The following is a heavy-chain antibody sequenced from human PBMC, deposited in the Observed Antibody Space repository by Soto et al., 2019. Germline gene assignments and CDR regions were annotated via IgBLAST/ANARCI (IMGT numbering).Heavy chain of an antibody. V-gene: IGHV1-69*01. CDR3: AICTRNSCTCDF. Sequence: QVQVVQSGAEVKKPGSSVMYSCKASGGTFSNYAISWVRQAPGHGLERVGGIIPLTETPGYAQTVQGRLTITADEITSAAYMELSSLRSDDTAVYYWAICTRNSCTCDFWGQGTLVTVSS. J-gene: IGHJ4*02. CDR2: IIPLTETP. CDR1: GGTFSNYA. D-gene: IGHD2-2*01.